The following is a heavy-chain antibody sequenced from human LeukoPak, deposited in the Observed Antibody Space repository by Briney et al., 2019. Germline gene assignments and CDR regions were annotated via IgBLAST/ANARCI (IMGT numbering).Heavy chain of an antibody. D-gene: IGHD4-17*01. Sequence: AXVKVSCKASGYTFTSYDINWVRQAPGQGLEWMGWMNPNSGNTVYAQKFQGRVTMTRNTSISTAYMELSSLRSEDTAVYYCARGAFAHGDHDESWGQGTLVTVSS. CDR3: ARGAFAHGDHDES. CDR1: GYTFTSYD. CDR2: MNPNSGNT. V-gene: IGHV1-8*01. J-gene: IGHJ4*02.